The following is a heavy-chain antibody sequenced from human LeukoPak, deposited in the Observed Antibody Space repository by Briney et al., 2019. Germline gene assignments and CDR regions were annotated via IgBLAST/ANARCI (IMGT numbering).Heavy chain of an antibody. CDR3: ARDEGGYCTNGVCLPRNY. D-gene: IGHD2-8*01. CDR2: ISAYNGNT. CDR1: GYTFTSYG. J-gene: IGHJ4*02. V-gene: IGHV1-18*01. Sequence: ASVKVSCKASGYTFTSYGISWVRQAPGQGLEWMGWISAYNGNTNYAQKLQGRVTMTTDTSTSTAYMELRSLRSDDTAMYYCARDEGGYCTNGVCLPRNYWGQGTLVTVSS.